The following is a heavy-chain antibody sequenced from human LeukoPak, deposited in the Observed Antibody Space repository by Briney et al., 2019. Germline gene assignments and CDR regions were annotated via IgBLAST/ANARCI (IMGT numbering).Heavy chain of an antibody. J-gene: IGHJ4*02. CDR1: GGSISSYY. CDR3: ARGCRYDFWSGYYSSLYDFDY. V-gene: IGHV4-4*07. D-gene: IGHD3-3*01. CDR2: IYTSGST. Sequence: SETLSLXCTVSGGSISSYYWSWIRQPAGKGLEWIGRIYTSGSTNYNPSLKSRVTMSVDTSKNQFSLKLSSVTAADTAVYYCARGCRYDFWSGYYSSLYDFDYWGQGTLVTVSS.